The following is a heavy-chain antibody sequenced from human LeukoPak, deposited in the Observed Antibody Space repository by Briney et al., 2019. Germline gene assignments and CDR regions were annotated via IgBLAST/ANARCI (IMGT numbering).Heavy chain of an antibody. Sequence: GGSLRLSCAASGFTFSNSAMNWVRQAPGKGLEWVSAISGSGGSTYYADSVKGRFTISRDNSKNALFLQMNSLRAEDTTVYYCAKSGPYCSSTSCNYFDYWGQGTLVTVSS. CDR2: ISGSGGST. D-gene: IGHD2-2*01. V-gene: IGHV3-23*01. J-gene: IGHJ4*02. CDR3: AKSGPYCSSTSCNYFDY. CDR1: GFTFSNSA.